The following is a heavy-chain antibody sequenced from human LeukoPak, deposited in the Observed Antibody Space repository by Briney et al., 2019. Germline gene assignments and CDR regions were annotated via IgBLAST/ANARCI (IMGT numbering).Heavy chain of an antibody. CDR3: ARDQDYVWGSPQFDY. V-gene: IGHV3-48*03. D-gene: IGHD3-16*01. Sequence: PGGSLRLSCAASGFTFSSYEMNWVRQAPGKGLEWVSYISSSGSTIYYADSVKGRFTISRDNAKNSLYLQMNSLRAEDTAVYYCARDQDYVWGSPQFDYWGQGTLVTVSS. J-gene: IGHJ4*02. CDR2: ISSSGSTI. CDR1: GFTFSSYE.